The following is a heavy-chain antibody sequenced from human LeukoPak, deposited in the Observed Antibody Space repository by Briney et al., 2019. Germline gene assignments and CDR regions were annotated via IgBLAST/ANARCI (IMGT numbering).Heavy chain of an antibody. Sequence: GGSLRPSCAASGFTFSSYWMSWVRQAPGKGLEWVANIKQDGSEKYYVDSVKGRFTISRDNAKNSLYLQMNSLRAEDTAVYYCARDEDSGSLDFDYWGQGTLVTVSS. CDR2: IKQDGSEK. J-gene: IGHJ4*02. V-gene: IGHV3-7*01. CDR3: ARDEDSGSLDFDY. D-gene: IGHD1-26*01. CDR1: GFTFSSYW.